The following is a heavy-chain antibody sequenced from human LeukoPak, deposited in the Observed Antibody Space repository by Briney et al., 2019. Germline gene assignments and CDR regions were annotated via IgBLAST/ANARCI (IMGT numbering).Heavy chain of an antibody. CDR2: MNPNSGNT. D-gene: IGHD3-10*01. V-gene: IGHV1-8*01. J-gene: IGHJ5*02. CDR1: GYTFTSYD. CDR3: AIDGSGTQKENWFDP. Sequence: ALVKVSCKASGYTFTSYDINWVRQATGQGLEWMGWMNPNSGNTGYAQKFQGRVTMTRNTSISTAYMELSSLRSEDTAVYYCAIDGSGTQKENWFDPWGQGTLVTVSS.